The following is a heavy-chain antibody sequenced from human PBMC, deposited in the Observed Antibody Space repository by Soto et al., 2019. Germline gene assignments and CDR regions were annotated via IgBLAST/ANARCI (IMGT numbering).Heavy chain of an antibody. CDR2: INTDGIST. D-gene: IGHD6-19*01. CDR3: ARAGYITVTGESEH. CDR1: GFTFSSYW. V-gene: IGHV3-74*01. Sequence: EVQLVESGGGLVQPGGSLRVSCAASGFTFSSYWMHWVRQTPGSGLVWVARINTDGISTTYPDALEGRFTISRDNGRNTLYLQMNSLRAEDTAVYYCARAGYITVTGESEHWGQGTLVTVSS. J-gene: IGHJ4*02.